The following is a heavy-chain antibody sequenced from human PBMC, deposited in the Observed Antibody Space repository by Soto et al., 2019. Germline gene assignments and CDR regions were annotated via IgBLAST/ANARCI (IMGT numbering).Heavy chain of an antibody. CDR2: ISYSGST. CDR3: GRISSHGDYAY. Sequence: SETLSLTCTVSGGSVSSGGYFWSWIRQPPGKGLEWIGYISYSGSTKYNPSLESRVTISVDTSNKNFSLNLASVTAADTAVYYCGRISSHGDYAYWGQGTLVTVSS. V-gene: IGHV4-61*03. J-gene: IGHJ4*02. D-gene: IGHD4-17*01. CDR1: GGSVSSGGYF.